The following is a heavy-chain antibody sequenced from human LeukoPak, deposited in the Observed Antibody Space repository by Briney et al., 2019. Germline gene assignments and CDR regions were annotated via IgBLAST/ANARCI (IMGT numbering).Heavy chain of an antibody. D-gene: IGHD3-3*01. J-gene: IGHJ5*02. Sequence: PGGSLRLSCEFSGIIFSTYAMNWVRQAPGKGLEWISYISGSSSGSTSIIQYADSVKGRFTISRDNTKNSLHLQMDSLSAEDTAVYYCARDFWSGYYPEAWGQGALVIVSS. CDR3: ARDFWSGYYPEA. V-gene: IGHV3-48*04. CDR2: ISGSSSGSTSII. CDR1: GIIFSTYA.